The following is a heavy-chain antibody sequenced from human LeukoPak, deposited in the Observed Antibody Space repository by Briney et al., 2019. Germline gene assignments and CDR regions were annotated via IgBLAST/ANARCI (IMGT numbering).Heavy chain of an antibody. CDR2: IKQDGSEK. J-gene: IGHJ4*02. CDR1: GFTFSSYW. Sequence: GGSLRLSCAASGFTFSSYWMSWVRQAPGKGLEWVANIKQDGSEKYYVDSVKDRFTISRDSAKNSLYLQMNSLRAEDTAVYYCARLQYSSSDFDYWGQGTLVTVSS. CDR3: ARLQYSSSDFDY. D-gene: IGHD6-6*01. V-gene: IGHV3-7*01.